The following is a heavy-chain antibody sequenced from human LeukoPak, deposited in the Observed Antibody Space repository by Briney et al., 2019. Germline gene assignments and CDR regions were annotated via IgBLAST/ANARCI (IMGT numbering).Heavy chain of an antibody. V-gene: IGHV1-69*05. CDR2: TIPIFGTA. D-gene: IGHD5-24*01. J-gene: IGHJ3*02. CDR1: GGTFSSYA. Sequence: SVKVSCKASGGTFSSYAISWVRQAPGQGLEWMGGTIPIFGTANYAQKFQGRVTITTDESTSTAYMELSSLRSEDTAVYYCARAGMATIWGAFDIWGQGTMVTVSS. CDR3: ARAGMATIWGAFDI.